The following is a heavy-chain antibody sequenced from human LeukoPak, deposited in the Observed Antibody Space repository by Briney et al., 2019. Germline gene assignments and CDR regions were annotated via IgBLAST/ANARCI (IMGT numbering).Heavy chain of an antibody. V-gene: IGHV1-2*02. D-gene: IGHD3-22*01. J-gene: IGHJ4*02. Sequence: APVKVSCKASGYTFTGYYMHWVRQAPGQGPEWMGWINPNSGGTNYAQNFQGRVTMTRDTSISTAYMEVIRLRSDDTAVYYCAREDSSGYDYWGQGTLVTVSS. CDR1: GYTFTGYY. CDR3: AREDSSGYDY. CDR2: INPNSGGT.